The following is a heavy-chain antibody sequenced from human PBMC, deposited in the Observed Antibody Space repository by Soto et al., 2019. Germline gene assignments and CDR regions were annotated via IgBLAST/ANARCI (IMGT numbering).Heavy chain of an antibody. V-gene: IGHV1-3*01. Sequence: DSVKFSCNSSGYTFIKYAIYWVRLALGHRLEWMGWIGAGRGNRGFSQKFQGRVTITKDTPASTVYMELISLRSEDTAVYYCPRRPEGSSSLLASYYYGMDVWGQGTTATVSS. CDR3: PRRPEGSSSLLASYYYGMDV. CDR2: IGAGRGNR. J-gene: IGHJ6*01. CDR1: GYTFIKYA. D-gene: IGHD3-10*01.